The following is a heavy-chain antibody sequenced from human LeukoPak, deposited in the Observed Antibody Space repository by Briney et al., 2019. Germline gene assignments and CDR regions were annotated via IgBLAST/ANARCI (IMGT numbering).Heavy chain of an antibody. CDR1: GGSISSHY. D-gene: IGHD5-12*01. CDR3: ARGRIEWLRFYLDY. Sequence: SETLSVTCTVSGGSISSHYWSWIRQPRGKGLEWIGYIYYSGSTNYNPSLKSRVTISVDTSKNQFSLKLSSVTAADTAVYYCARGRIEWLRFYLDYWGQGTLVTVSS. CDR2: IYYSGST. J-gene: IGHJ4*02. V-gene: IGHV4-59*11.